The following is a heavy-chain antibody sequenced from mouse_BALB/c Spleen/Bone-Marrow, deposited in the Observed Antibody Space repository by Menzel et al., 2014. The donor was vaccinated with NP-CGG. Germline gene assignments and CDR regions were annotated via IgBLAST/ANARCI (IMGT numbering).Heavy chain of an antibody. D-gene: IGHD2-1*01. V-gene: IGHV5-6-4*01. CDR3: TRDGKGNYDYAMDY. Sequence: EVLRVESGGGLVKPGGSLKLSCAASGFTFSSYTMSWVRQTPEKRLEWVATISSGGSYTYYPDSVKGRFTISRDNAKNTLYLQMSSLKSEDTAMYYCTRDGKGNYDYAMDYWGQGTSVTVSS. CDR1: GFTFSSYT. CDR2: ISSGGSYT. J-gene: IGHJ4*01.